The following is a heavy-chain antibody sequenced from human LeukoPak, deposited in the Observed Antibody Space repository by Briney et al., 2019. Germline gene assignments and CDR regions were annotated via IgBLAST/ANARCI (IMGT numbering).Heavy chain of an antibody. Sequence: GGSLRLSCAASGFTFRSYSMNWVRQAPGKGLEWVSSISSSSSYIYYADSVKGRFTISRDNAKNSLYLQMNSLRAEDTAVYYCARNGDCSSTSCYLYYYYMDVWGKGTTVTVSS. V-gene: IGHV3-21*01. CDR1: GFTFRSYS. CDR2: ISSSSSYI. D-gene: IGHD2-2*03. CDR3: ARNGDCSSTSCYLYYYYMDV. J-gene: IGHJ6*03.